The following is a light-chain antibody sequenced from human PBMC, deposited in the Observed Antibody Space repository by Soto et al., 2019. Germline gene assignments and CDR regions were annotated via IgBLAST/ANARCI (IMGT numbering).Light chain of an antibody. Sequence: DIQMTQSPSTLSASVGDRVTITCRASQSISSWLAWYQQKPGKAPKLLIYKASSLESGVPSRFSGSGSGTEFTITISSLQPDDFAPYYCQQYNSYPYTFGQGTKLEIK. J-gene: IGKJ2*01. CDR1: QSISSW. CDR3: QQYNSYPYT. V-gene: IGKV1-5*03. CDR2: KAS.